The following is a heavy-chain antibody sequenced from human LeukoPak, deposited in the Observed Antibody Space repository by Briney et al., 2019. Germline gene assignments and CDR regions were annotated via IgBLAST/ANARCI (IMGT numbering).Heavy chain of an antibody. V-gene: IGHV4-34*01. CDR3: ARGQEIVATSFDY. D-gene: IGHD5-12*01. CDR1: GESFSGYY. J-gene: IGHJ4*02. Sequence: SETLSLTCAVYGESFSGYYWSWIRQPPGKGLEWIGEINHSGSTNYNPSLKSRVTISVDTSKNQFSLKLSSVTTADTAVYYCARGQEIVATSFDYWGQGTLVTVSS. CDR2: INHSGST.